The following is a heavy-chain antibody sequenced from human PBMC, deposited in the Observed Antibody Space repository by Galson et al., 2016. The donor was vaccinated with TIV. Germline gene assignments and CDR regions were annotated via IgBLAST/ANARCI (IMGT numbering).Heavy chain of an antibody. V-gene: IGHV4-31*11. D-gene: IGHD3-3*02. Sequence: TLSLTCDVSGGSINSAGYYWSWLRQQSGEGLEWIAYIHSSGITYYNPSLKSRVTLSVETSKSQFSLNLSSVTAADTAVYFCARPFFFDTRNVLVGAFDVWGHGTMVSVSS. CDR2: IHSSGIT. CDR1: GGSINSAGYY. CDR3: ARPFFFDTRNVLVGAFDV. J-gene: IGHJ3*01.